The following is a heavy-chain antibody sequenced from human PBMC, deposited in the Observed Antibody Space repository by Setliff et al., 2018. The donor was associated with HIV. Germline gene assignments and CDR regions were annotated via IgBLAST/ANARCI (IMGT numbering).Heavy chain of an antibody. Sequence: LRLSCAASGFTFDDYAIHWVRQAPGKGLEWVSYISSSGSTTYYADSVKGRFTISRDNAMNSLYLQMHSLRAEDTAVYFCARDLTVPTITGTPPSYWGHGTLVTVSS. V-gene: IGHV3-11*04. CDR2: ISSSGSTT. CDR1: GFTFDDYA. D-gene: IGHD1-20*01. CDR3: ARDLTVPTITGTPPSY. J-gene: IGHJ4*01.